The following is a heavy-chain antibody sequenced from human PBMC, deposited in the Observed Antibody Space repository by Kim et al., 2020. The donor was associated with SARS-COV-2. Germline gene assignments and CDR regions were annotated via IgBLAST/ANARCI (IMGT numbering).Heavy chain of an antibody. CDR2: VYDSGYN. CDR3: ARHQTGRNWFEP. CDR1: GGSISTYC. Sequence: SETLSLTCTVSGGSISTYCWSWLRQPPWKGLEWIAYVYDSGYNNSNPSLKSRVTLSVDASKNQFSLKLGSVTAADTAVYYCARHQTGRNWFEPCGQGTL. D-gene: IGHD1-1*01. V-gene: IGHV4-59*08. J-gene: IGHJ5*02.